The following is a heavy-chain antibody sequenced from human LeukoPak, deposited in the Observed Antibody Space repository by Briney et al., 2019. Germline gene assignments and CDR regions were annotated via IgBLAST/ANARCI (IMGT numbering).Heavy chain of an antibody. CDR1: GDSLTELS. CDR3: AREIEYYYGSGRGPVNY. Sequence: GASVKVSCKISGDSLTELSKHWVRQAPGQGLEWMGWISAYNGNTNYAQKLQGRVTMTTDTSTSTAYMELRSLRSDDTAVYYCAREIEYYYGSGRGPVNYWGQGTLVTVSS. D-gene: IGHD3-10*01. CDR2: ISAYNGNT. V-gene: IGHV1-18*01. J-gene: IGHJ4*02.